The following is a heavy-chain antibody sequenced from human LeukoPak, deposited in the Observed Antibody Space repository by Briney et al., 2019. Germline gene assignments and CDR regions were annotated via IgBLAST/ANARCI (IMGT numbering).Heavy chain of an antibody. CDR2: ISSSSSTI. D-gene: IGHD6-13*01. CDR3: ARVQLSSSWYYSPYSIDY. J-gene: IGHJ4*02. Sequence: GGSLRLSCAASGFTFSSYSMNWVRQAPGNGLEWVSYISSSSSTIYYADSVKGRFTISRDNAKNSLYLQMNSLRAEDTAVYYCARVQLSSSWYYSPYSIDYWGQGTLVTVSS. CDR1: GFTFSSYS. V-gene: IGHV3-48*01.